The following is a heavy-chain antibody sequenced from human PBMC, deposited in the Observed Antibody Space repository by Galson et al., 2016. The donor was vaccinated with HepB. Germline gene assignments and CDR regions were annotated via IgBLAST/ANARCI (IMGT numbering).Heavy chain of an antibody. Sequence: CAISGDSVSSNSAGWNWIRQSPSRGLEWLGRTFYRSNWQNDYAESVKSRITINPDTSRNQFSLQLNSVTPEDTAVYYCARSYLLGRGFGWWGQGTLVTVSS. CDR2: TFYRSNWQN. CDR1: GDSVSSNSAG. J-gene: IGHJ4*02. V-gene: IGHV6-1*01. D-gene: IGHD7-27*01. CDR3: ARSYLLGRGFGW.